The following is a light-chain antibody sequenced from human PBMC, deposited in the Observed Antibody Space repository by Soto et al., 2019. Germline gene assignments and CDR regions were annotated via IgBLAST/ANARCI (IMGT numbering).Light chain of an antibody. J-gene: IGLJ1*01. CDR2: EVS. V-gene: IGLV2-14*01. CDR1: SSDVGGYNY. Sequence: QSALTQPASVSGSPGQSITISCTGTSSDVGGYNYVSWYQQHPGKAPKLMIYEVSNRPSGVSNRFSGSKSGNTASLTISGLQAEDEADYCSSHTSSSTPWVFGTGTKVTVL. CDR3: SSHTSSSTPWV.